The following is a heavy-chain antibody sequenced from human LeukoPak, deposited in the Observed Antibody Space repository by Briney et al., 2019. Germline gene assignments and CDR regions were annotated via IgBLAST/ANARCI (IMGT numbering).Heavy chain of an antibody. CDR2: IRYDGSKQ. Sequence: GGSLRLSCAASGFTFSSYGMHWVRQAPGKGLEWVAFIRYDGSKQYYADSVKGRFAISRDNSKNTLFLQMNSLRGEDTAVYYCAKDRRSSGWNAAPGYWGQGTLVTVSS. D-gene: IGHD6-19*01. V-gene: IGHV3-30*02. CDR3: AKDRRSSGWNAAPGY. CDR1: GFTFSSYG. J-gene: IGHJ4*02.